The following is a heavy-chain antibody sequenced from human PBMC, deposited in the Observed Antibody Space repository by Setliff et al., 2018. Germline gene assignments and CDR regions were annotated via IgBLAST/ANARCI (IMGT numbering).Heavy chain of an antibody. V-gene: IGHV3-23*01. D-gene: IGHD2-15*01. CDR3: AKRGPYCSGGTCHYYFDY. Sequence: GGSLRLSCAASGFTFSSYAMSWVRQAPGKGLEWVSAISGSGGSTYYADSVKGRFTISRDNSKNTVYLEMNSLRAEDTAVYYCAKRGPYCSGGTCHYYFDYWGKGTLVTVSS. CDR1: GFTFSSYA. J-gene: IGHJ4*02. CDR2: ISGSGGST.